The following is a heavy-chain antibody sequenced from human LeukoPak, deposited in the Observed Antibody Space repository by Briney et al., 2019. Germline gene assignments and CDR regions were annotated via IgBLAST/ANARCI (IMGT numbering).Heavy chain of an antibody. D-gene: IGHD3-10*01. CDR2: INHSGST. CDR3: AGTSRYGSGYLNLYYYYGMDV. Sequence: NPSETLSLTCAVYGGSFSGYYWSWIRQPPGKGLEWIGEINHSGSTNYDPSLKSRVTISVDTSKNQFSLKLSSVTAADTAVYYCAGTSRYGSGYLNLYYYYGMDVWGQGTTVTVSS. CDR1: GGSFSGYY. V-gene: IGHV4-34*01. J-gene: IGHJ6*02.